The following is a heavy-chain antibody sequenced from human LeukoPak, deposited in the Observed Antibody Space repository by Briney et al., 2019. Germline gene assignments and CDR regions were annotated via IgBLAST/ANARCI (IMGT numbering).Heavy chain of an antibody. CDR3: ARAGPRSQNSWNYIIPFDP. CDR1: GYTFTSYD. V-gene: IGHV1-8*01. Sequence: ASVKVSCKASGYTFTSYDINWVRQATGQGLEWMGWMNPNSGNTGYAQKFQGRVTMTRNTSISTAYMELSSLRSEDTAVYYCARAGPRSQNSWNYIIPFDPWGQGTLVTVSS. J-gene: IGHJ5*02. CDR2: MNPNSGNT. D-gene: IGHD1-7*01.